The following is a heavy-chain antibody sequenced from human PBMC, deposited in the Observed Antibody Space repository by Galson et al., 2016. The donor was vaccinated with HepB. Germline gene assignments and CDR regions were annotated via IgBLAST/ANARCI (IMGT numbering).Heavy chain of an antibody. Sequence: SVKVSCKASGYTFTDYYMNWVRQAPGQGPEWMGWVNPNSGGTNYAQKFQGRVTMTRDTSINTAYMEVSRLRSDDTAVYYCARDLAGPRYATVHFDYWGQGTLVTVSS. CDR2: VNPNSGGT. D-gene: IGHD2-2*01. CDR3: ARDLAGPRYATVHFDY. V-gene: IGHV1-2*02. CDR1: GYTFTDYY. J-gene: IGHJ4*02.